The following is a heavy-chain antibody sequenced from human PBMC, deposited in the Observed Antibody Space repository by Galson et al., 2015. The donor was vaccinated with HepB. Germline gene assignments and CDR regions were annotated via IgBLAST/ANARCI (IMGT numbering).Heavy chain of an antibody. CDR2: VKTSDGTK. J-gene: IGHJ3*02. CDR3: ARGKLEDHDGFDI. CDR1: GYTFTSHY. Sequence: SVKVSCKAYGYTFTSHYIHWIRQAPGQGLEWVGIVKTSDGTKNFAQKFHGRVTLTRDTSTNTVYMELSSLNVDDTAVYYCARGKLEDHDGFDICGQGTMVAVSS. V-gene: IGHV1-46*03. D-gene: IGHD3-3*01.